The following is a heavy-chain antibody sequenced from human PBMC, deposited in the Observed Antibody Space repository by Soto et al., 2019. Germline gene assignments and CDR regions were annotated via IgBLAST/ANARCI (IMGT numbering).Heavy chain of an antibody. D-gene: IGHD3-22*01. CDR3: ARTGSGYYDSSGYLY. CDR2: LYHNGRT. J-gene: IGHJ4*02. V-gene: IGHV4-30-2*01. Sequence: SETLSLTCAVSGGYISSGGYSWSWIRQPPGKGLEWIGYLYHNGRTYYNPSLKSRVTISEDRSKNQFSLKLNSVTAADTAVYYCARTGSGYYDSSGYLYWGQGTLVTVSS. CDR1: GGYISSGGYS.